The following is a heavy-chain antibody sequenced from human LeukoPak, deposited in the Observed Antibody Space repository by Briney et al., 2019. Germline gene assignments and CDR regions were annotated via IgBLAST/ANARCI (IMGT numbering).Heavy chain of an antibody. D-gene: IGHD6-19*01. CDR1: GFTFSSYA. Sequence: GGSLRLSCAASGFTFSSYAMHWVRQAPGKGLEYVSAISSNGGSTYYANSVKGRFTISRDNSKNTLYLQMGSLRAEDMAVYYCARGDSSGGEGYFDYWGQGTLVTVSS. CDR2: ISSNGGST. CDR3: ARGDSSGGEGYFDY. J-gene: IGHJ4*02. V-gene: IGHV3-64*01.